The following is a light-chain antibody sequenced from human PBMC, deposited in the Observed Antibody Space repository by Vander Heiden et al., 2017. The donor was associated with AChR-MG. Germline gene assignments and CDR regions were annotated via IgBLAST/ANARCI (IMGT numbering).Light chain of an antibody. CDR1: HSNLGSNS. V-gene: IGLV1-47*01. CDR2: GTN. Sequence: QSVLTQPPSASGTPGPRVTISCSGGHSNLGSNSVSWYQQLPGTAPKLLIYGTNQRPSGVPDRFSGSKSGTSASLAISGLRSEDEADYYCASWDGSLNGPVFGTGTKVTVL. J-gene: IGLJ1*01. CDR3: ASWDGSLNGPV.